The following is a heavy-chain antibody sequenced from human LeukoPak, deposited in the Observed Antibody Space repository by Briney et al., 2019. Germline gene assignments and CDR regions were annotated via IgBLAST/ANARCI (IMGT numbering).Heavy chain of an antibody. CDR2: IYPSGST. CDR1: GGSISSYY. D-gene: IGHD1-26*01. CDR3: ARVPYSGSYYSTWFDP. J-gene: IGHJ5*02. V-gene: IGHV4-4*07. Sequence: SETLSLTCTVPGGSISSYYWSWIRQPAGKGLEGFGRIYPSGSTNYNPSLKSRVTMSVDTSKNQFSLKLSSVTAADTAVYHCARVPYSGSYYSTWFDPWGQGTLVTVSS.